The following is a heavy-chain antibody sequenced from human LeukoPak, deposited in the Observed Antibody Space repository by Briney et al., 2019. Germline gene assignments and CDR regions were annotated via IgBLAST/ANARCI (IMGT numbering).Heavy chain of an antibody. CDR3: AKEWDLLGAFDI. J-gene: IGHJ3*02. CDR2: ISGSGGNT. Sequence: GGSLRLSCAASGFTFNNYAMSWVRRAPGEGLEWVSAISGSGGNTFYADSVKGRFTISRDNSKNTLYLQMNSLRAGDTAVYFCAKEWDLLGAFDIWGQGTVVTVSS. CDR1: GFTFNNYA. V-gene: IGHV3-23*01. D-gene: IGHD1-26*01.